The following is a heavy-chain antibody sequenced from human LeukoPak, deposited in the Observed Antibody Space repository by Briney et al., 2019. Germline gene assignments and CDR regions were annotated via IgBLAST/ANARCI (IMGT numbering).Heavy chain of an antibody. Sequence: GGSLRLSCAASGLAFSAYKMHWVSQAPRKGLVWVSRISTDGYTTDYADFVQGRFTASRDNTKNTWSLEMNSLSAEDTAVYYCVVGGSPGYWGQGTLVTVSS. CDR2: ISTDGYTT. V-gene: IGHV3-74*01. CDR3: VVGGSPGY. CDR1: GLAFSAYK. J-gene: IGHJ4*02. D-gene: IGHD2-15*01.